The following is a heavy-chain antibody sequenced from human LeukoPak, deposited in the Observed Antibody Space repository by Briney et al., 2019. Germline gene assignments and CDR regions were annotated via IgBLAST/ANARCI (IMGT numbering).Heavy chain of an antibody. Sequence: GGSLRLSCAASGFTFSSYWMSWVRQAPGKGLEWVANIKEDGSEKYYVDSVKGRFTISRDNAKNSLYLQMNSLRAEDTAVYYCARAPSGWSDYWYFDLWGRGTLVTVSS. D-gene: IGHD6-19*01. CDR2: IKEDGSEK. CDR1: GFTFSSYW. J-gene: IGHJ2*01. CDR3: ARAPSGWSDYWYFDL. V-gene: IGHV3-7*02.